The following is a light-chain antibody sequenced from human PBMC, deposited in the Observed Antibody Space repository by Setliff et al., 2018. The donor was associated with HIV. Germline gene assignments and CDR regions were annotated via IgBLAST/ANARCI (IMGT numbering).Light chain of an antibody. J-gene: IGLJ1*01. V-gene: IGLV2-23*01. CDR1: SSDIGRYNL. CDR3: CSNTGSNTYV. Sequence: QSALTQPASVSGSPGQSITISCTGTSSDIGRYNLVSWYQQYLGKAPKLMIYQATKRPSGVSNRFSGSKSGNTASLTISGLQAEDEADYYCCSNTGSNTYVFGSGTKVTVL. CDR2: QAT.